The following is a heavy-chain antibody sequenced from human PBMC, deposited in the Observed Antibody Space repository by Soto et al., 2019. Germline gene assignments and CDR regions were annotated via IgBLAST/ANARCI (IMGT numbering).Heavy chain of an antibody. V-gene: IGHV1-2*02. D-gene: IGHD2-15*01. Sequence: ASVKVSCKASGYIFSANYIHWVRQAPGQGLEWLGWINPHSGATNYAQKFLGRVTMSADTSASTAYMDLARLKSDDTAVYYCARGGNCIVSSCPLGSHYGMDVWGQGTTVTVSS. J-gene: IGHJ6*02. CDR3: ARGGNCIVSSCPLGSHYGMDV. CDR2: INPHSGAT. CDR1: GYIFSANY.